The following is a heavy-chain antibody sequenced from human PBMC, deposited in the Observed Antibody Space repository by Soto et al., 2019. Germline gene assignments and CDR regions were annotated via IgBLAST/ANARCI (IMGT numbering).Heavy chain of an antibody. D-gene: IGHD3-22*01. V-gene: IGHV3-11*01. CDR2: VSSSGTYI. J-gene: IGHJ4*02. CDR3: VRATFFSDSSGYTLCLDY. CDR1: GFTFSAYN. Sequence: GGSLRLACTASGFTFSAYNMYWVRQAPGKGLEWVSYVSSSGTYIYYAASVKGRFTTSRDESKNSAYLQMNSLKTEDTAVYYCVRATFFSDSSGYTLCLDYWGQGTLVIVYS.